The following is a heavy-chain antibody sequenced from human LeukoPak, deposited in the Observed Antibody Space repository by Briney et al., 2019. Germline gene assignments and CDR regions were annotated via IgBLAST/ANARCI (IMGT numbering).Heavy chain of an antibody. V-gene: IGHV4-39*01. J-gene: IGHJ2*01. CDR2: IYYSGST. CDR3: ARRLLSHDYDSSGLFWYFDF. D-gene: IGHD3-22*01. Sequence: PWETLSLPCTVSGGSMSSSSYFWGSIRQPPGKGLEWIGSIYYSGSTYYNPSLKSRVTISVDTSKNQLSLKLSSVTAADTAVYYRARRLLSHDYDSSGLFWYFDFLGGRTLVTVSS. CDR1: GGSMSSSSYF.